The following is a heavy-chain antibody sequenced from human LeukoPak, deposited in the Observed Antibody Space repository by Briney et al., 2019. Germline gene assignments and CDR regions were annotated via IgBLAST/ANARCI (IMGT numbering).Heavy chain of an antibody. V-gene: IGHV1-2*02. CDR2: INPNSGGT. CDR3: AKDGNYDSSGYSFYFDY. D-gene: IGHD3-22*01. CDR1: GYTFTGYY. Sequence: ASVKVSCKASGYTFTGYYMHWVRQAPGQGLEWMGWINPNSGGTNYAQKFQGRVTMTRDTSISTAYMELSRLRSDDTAVYYCAKDGNYDSSGYSFYFDYWGQGTPVTVSS. J-gene: IGHJ4*02.